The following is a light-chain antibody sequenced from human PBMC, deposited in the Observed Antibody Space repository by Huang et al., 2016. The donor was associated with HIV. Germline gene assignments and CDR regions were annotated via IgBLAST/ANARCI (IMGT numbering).Light chain of an antibody. J-gene: IGKJ1*01. V-gene: IGKV1-8*01. Sequence: AIRMTQSPSSLSASTGDRVNITCRASQDINNFLAWYQQKPGKAPNLLIYAASILETGVPSRFSGSGSGTEVNLSISCLQSEDLATYYCQQYYSYRTFGQGTQVEIK. CDR3: QQYYSYRT. CDR2: AAS. CDR1: QDINNF.